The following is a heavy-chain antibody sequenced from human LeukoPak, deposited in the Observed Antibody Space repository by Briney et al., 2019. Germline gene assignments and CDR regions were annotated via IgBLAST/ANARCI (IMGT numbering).Heavy chain of an antibody. CDR1: GFTFRSYA. CDR2: ISYDGSNK. V-gene: IGHV3-30-3*01. CDR3: ARAGGRTTVTSPLVDY. J-gene: IGHJ4*02. Sequence: QPGRSLRLSCAASGFTFRSYAMHWVRQAPGKGLEWVAVISYDGSNKYYADSVKGRFTISRDNSKNTLYLQMNSLRAEDTAVYYCARAGGRTTVTSPLVDYWGQGTLVTVSS. D-gene: IGHD4-17*01.